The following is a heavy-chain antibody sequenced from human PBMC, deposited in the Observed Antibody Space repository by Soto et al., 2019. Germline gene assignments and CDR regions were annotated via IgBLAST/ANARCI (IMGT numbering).Heavy chain of an antibody. D-gene: IGHD5-12*01. CDR3: AKSGWLQLRGYFDY. J-gene: IGHJ4*02. Sequence: GGSLRLSCAASGFTFSSYGMHWVRQAPGKGLEWVAVISYDGSNKYYADSVKGRFTTSRDNSKNTLYLQMNSLRAEDTAVYYCAKSGWLQLRGYFDYWGQGTLVTVSS. CDR2: ISYDGSNK. CDR1: GFTFSSYG. V-gene: IGHV3-30*18.